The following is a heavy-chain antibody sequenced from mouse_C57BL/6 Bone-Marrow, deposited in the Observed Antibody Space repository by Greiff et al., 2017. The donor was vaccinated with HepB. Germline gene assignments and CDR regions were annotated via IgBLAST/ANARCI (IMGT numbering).Heavy chain of an antibody. V-gene: IGHV7-3*01. Sequence: EVHLVESGGGLVQPGGSLSLSCAASGFTFTDYYMSWVRQPPGKALEWLGFIRNKANGYTTEYSASVKGRFTISRDNSQSILYLQMNALRAEDSATYYCARYPPTTVVPYWYFDVWGTGTTVTVSS. D-gene: IGHD1-1*01. CDR1: GFTFTDYY. CDR3: ARYPPTTVVPYWYFDV. J-gene: IGHJ1*03. CDR2: IRNKANGYTT.